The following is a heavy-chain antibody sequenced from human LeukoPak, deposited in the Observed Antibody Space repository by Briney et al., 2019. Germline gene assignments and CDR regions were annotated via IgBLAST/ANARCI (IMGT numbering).Heavy chain of an antibody. Sequence: PGVSLRLSCAASGFTFSDYYMIWIRKAPGKGREWVSYISSSGSTIYYADSVKGRFTISSDNAKNSLYLQMNSLRAEDTAVYYCARAQLFHDYWGQGTLVTVSS. J-gene: IGHJ4*02. CDR3: ARAQLFHDY. D-gene: IGHD2-21*01. V-gene: IGHV3-11*01. CDR2: ISSSGSTI. CDR1: GFTFSDYY.